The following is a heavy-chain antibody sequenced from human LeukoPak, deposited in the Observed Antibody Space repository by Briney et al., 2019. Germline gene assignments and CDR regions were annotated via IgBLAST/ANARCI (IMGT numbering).Heavy chain of an antibody. CDR2: IKQDGRET. CDR1: GYPFVNNW. D-gene: IGHD2-8*01. V-gene: IGHV3-7*04. CDR3: ARARYCANSVCHIGGGLDV. J-gene: IGHJ6*02. Sequence: PGGSLRLSCAASGYPFVNNWMTWVRQAPGKGLEWVATIKQDGRETYYVDSVKGRFSIFRDNARDSMYLQMNILRAEDAAVYYCARARYCANSVCHIGGGLDVWGPGTTVTVSS.